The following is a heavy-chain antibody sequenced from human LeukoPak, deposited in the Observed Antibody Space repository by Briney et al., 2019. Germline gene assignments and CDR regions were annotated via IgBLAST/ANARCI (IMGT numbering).Heavy chain of an antibody. CDR2: ISGDGGST. V-gene: IGHV3-43*02. J-gene: IGHJ5*02. D-gene: IGHD2-15*01. Sequence: GGSLRLSCAASGFTFDDYAMHWVRQAPGKGLEWVSLISGDGGSTYYADSVKGRFTISRDNSKNTLYLQMNSLRAEDTAVYYCAKLGIVVVVAATTWFDPWGQGTLVTVSS. CDR1: GFTFDDYA. CDR3: AKLGIVVVVAATTWFDP.